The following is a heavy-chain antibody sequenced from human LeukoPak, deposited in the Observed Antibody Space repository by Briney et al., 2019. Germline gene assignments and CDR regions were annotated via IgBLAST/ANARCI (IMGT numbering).Heavy chain of an antibody. V-gene: IGHV3-74*01. Sequence: PRGPRRLSCVVSGVTFTTYLMHWVSHAPGEGLGWVSRVIADVGSTIYADYVKGRFTISRDNGTNTVYLQMNSLRAEDTAVYYSARGFEGYPFGWWFDPWGQGTLVTVSS. CDR1: GVTFTTYL. CDR2: VIADVGST. CDR3: ARGFEGYPFGWWFDP. D-gene: IGHD3-10*01. J-gene: IGHJ5*02.